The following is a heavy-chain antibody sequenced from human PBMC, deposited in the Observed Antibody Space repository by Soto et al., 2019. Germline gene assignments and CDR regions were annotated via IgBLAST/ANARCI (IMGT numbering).Heavy chain of an antibody. J-gene: IGHJ5*02. CDR3: ARTRIAAASSNWFDP. Sequence: EVQLVESGGGLVQPGGSLRLSCAASGFTFSSYSMNWVHQAPGKGLEWVSYISSSSSTIYYADSVKGRFTISRDNAKNSLYLQMNSLRDEDTAVYYCARTRIAAASSNWFDPWGQGTLVTVSS. CDR1: GFTFSSYS. V-gene: IGHV3-48*02. CDR2: ISSSSSTI. D-gene: IGHD6-13*01.